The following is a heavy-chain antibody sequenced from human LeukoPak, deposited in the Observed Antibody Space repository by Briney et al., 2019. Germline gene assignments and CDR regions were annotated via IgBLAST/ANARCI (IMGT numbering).Heavy chain of an antibody. V-gene: IGHV4-38-2*01. Sequence: SETLSLTCDVSGYSISSGYYWGWIRQPPGKGLEWIGSVFHSGTTYYNPSLKRRVTISVDTSKNQLSLKLSSVTAADTAVYYCARLRGSTIFGVVILDYYMDVWGKGTTVTVSS. CDR3: ARLRGSTIFGVVILDYYMDV. D-gene: IGHD3-3*01. CDR1: GYSISSGYY. J-gene: IGHJ6*03. CDR2: VFHSGTT.